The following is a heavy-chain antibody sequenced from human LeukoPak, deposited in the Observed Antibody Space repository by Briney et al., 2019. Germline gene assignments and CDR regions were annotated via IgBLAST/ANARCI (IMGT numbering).Heavy chain of an antibody. V-gene: IGHV3-66*01. CDR2: IYSGGNT. CDR3: ATRAVAAPY. Sequence: PGGSLRLSCAASGFTVGNNHMNWVRQAPGKGLEWVSLIYSGGNTQYADSVKGRFIIFRDSSKNTLYLQMNSLRVEDTAVFYCATRAVAAPYWGQGTLVTVSS. D-gene: IGHD6-19*01. J-gene: IGHJ4*02. CDR1: GFTVGNNH.